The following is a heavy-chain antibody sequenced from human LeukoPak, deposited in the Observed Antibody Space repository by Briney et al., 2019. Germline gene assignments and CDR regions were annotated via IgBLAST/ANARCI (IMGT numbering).Heavy chain of an antibody. Sequence: SETLSLTCAVYGGSFSGYYWSWIRQPPGKGLEWIGRMFISGSTYYNPSLKNRVAMSVDTSKNQFSLKLSSVTAADTAVYYCAKDVSMHGSDYRWYFDLWGRGTLVTVSS. V-gene: IGHV4-4*07. CDR2: MFISGST. CDR1: GGSFSGYY. CDR3: AKDVSMHGSDYRWYFDL. J-gene: IGHJ2*01. D-gene: IGHD1-26*01.